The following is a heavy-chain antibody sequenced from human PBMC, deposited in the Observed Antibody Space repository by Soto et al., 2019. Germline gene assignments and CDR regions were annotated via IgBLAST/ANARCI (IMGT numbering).Heavy chain of an antibody. J-gene: IGHJ4*02. D-gene: IGHD3-10*01. CDR1: GFTFSTSA. V-gene: IGHV3-23*01. CDR2: ISGSGGST. CDR3: AKGASGLLWFCDF. Sequence: GSLRLSCAASGFTFSTSAMSWVRQAPGKGLEWASTISGSGGSTYYADSVKGRFTISRDNSKNTLYLEMNTLRAEDTAVYYCAKGASGLLWFCDFWGQGTLVTVSS.